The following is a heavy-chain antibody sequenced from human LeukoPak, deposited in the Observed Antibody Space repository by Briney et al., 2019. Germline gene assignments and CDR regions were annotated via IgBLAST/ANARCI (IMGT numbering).Heavy chain of an antibody. CDR1: GYTLTEVS. CDR2: FDPEKGET. Sequence: GASVKLSCKVSGYTLTEVSMHWVGQAPGKGIDWIGRFDPEKGETIYAQKFQGRVTMTEDTSTDTAYMKLSSLRSEATAVYYCATEGYYDSSGYYTDYWGQGTLVTVSS. CDR3: ATEGYYDSSGYYTDY. V-gene: IGHV1-24*01. J-gene: IGHJ4*02. D-gene: IGHD3-22*01.